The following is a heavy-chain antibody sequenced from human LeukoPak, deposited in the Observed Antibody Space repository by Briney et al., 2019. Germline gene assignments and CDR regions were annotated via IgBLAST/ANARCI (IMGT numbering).Heavy chain of an antibody. J-gene: IGHJ5*02. CDR1: GYTFTGYY. V-gene: IGHV1-2*02. Sequence: SVKVSCKASGYTFTGYYIHWVRQAPGQGLEWMGWINPNSGGTNYAQKFQCRVTMTRDTPISTAFMERSRLRSDDTAVYFFARAHAGNWLDPWGQGTLVTVSS. CDR2: INPNSGGT. D-gene: IGHD6-13*01. CDR3: ARAHAGNWLDP.